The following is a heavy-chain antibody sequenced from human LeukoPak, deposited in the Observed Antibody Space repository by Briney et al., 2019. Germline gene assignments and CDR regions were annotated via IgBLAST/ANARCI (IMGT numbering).Heavy chain of an antibody. J-gene: IGHJ6*02. V-gene: IGHV3-21*04. Sequence: GGSLRLSCAASGFTFSSYSMNWVRQAPGKGLEWVSSISSSSSYIYYADSVKGRFTISRDNPKNTLYLQMNSLRAEDTAVYYCARDQGLGYCSGGSCSNYYYGMDVWGQGTTVTVSS. CDR2: ISSSSSYI. CDR1: GFTFSSYS. CDR3: ARDQGLGYCSGGSCSNYYYGMDV. D-gene: IGHD2-15*01.